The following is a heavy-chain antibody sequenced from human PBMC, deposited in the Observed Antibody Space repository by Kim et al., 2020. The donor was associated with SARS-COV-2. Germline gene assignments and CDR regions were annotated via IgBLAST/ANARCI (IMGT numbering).Heavy chain of an antibody. Sequence: GRFTISRDHAKNSLYLQMNSLRAEDTALYYCAKAAGGRYQLLFYYYYYMDVWGKGTTVTVSS. V-gene: IGHV3-9*01. CDR3: AKAAGGRYQLLFYYYYYMDV. D-gene: IGHD2-2*01. J-gene: IGHJ6*03.